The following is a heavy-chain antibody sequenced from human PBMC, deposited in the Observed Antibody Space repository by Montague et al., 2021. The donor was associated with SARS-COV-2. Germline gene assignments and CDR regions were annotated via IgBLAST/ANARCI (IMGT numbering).Heavy chain of an antibody. V-gene: IGHV4-59*01. CDR2: IYHNGNT. Sequence: SETLSLTCTVPGGFISSSYWSWIRQPPGKGLEWVGYIYHNGNTNYNPSLKSRVTISIDTSMNQFSLSLSSMTAADTAVYFCARDLLPPRTEINTNFFGLDFWGQGTTVTVSS. CDR3: ARDLLPPRTEINTNFFGLDF. D-gene: IGHD3/OR15-3a*01. J-gene: IGHJ6*02. CDR1: GGFISSSY.